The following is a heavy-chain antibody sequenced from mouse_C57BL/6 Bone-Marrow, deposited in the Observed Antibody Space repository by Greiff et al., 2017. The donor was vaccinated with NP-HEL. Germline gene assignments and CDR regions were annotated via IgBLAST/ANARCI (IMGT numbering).Heavy chain of an antibody. CDR1: GYSITSGYY. J-gene: IGHJ3*01. CDR2: IRYDGSN. D-gene: IGHD2-3*01. CDR3: ARARDGYYDGFAY. Sequence: EVKLEESGPGLVKPSQSLSLTCSVTGYSITSGYYWNWIRQFPGNKLEWMGYIRYDGSNNYNPSLKNRISITRDTSKNQFFLKLNSVTTEDTATYYCARARDGYYDGFAYWGQGTLVTVSA. V-gene: IGHV3-6*01.